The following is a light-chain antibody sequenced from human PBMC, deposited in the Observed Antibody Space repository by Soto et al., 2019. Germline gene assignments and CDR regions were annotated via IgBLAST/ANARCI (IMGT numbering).Light chain of an antibody. V-gene: IGKV3-20*01. Sequence: EIVLTQSPGTLSLSPGERATLSCRASQTISSSDLAWYQQKPGQAPRLLIFVASSRAPDIPDRFSGSGSGTDFTLTISRLEPEDFAVYYCQLSAHSPPKYTFGQGTKLEI. CDR2: VAS. CDR3: QLSAHSPPKYT. J-gene: IGKJ2*01. CDR1: QTISSSD.